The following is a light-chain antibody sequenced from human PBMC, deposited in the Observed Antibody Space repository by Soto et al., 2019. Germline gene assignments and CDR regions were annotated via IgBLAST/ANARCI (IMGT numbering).Light chain of an antibody. CDR1: QSISSY. CDR3: QQSYSTPP. Sequence: DIQMTQSPSSLSASVGDRVTITCRASQSISSYLNWYQQKPGKAPKLLIYAASSLQCRVPSRFSGSGSGTDFPLPILSLQPEDFATYYCQQSYSTPPFGQGTKVEIK. J-gene: IGKJ1*01. V-gene: IGKV1-39*01. CDR2: AAS.